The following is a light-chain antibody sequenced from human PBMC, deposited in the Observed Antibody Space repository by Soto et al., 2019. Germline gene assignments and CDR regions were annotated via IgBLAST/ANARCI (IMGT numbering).Light chain of an antibody. J-gene: IGKJ1*01. CDR2: WAS. CDR3: QQYYSTWT. CDR1: QSVLYRSSNKNY. Sequence: DIVMTQSPDSLTVSLGERATINCKSSQSVLYRSSNKNYLAWYQQKPGQPPKLLIYWASTRESGVPDRFSGSGSGTDFTLTINRLQAEDVAVYYCQQYYSTWTFGQGTKVEMK. V-gene: IGKV4-1*01.